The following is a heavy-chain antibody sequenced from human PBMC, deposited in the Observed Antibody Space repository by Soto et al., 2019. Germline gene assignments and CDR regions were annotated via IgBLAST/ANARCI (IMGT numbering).Heavy chain of an antibody. CDR2: ISGSGGRT. V-gene: IGHV3-23*01. J-gene: IGHJ4*02. CDR3: AKQPYSSGWNPFDY. Sequence: EVQLLESGGGLVQPGGSLRLSCAASGFTFSTYTMSWVRQAPGKGLEWVSTISGSGGRTYYPDSVKGRFTISRDDSTSTLHLQMNSLSAADTAVYYCAKQPYSSGWNPFDYWGQGTLVTVSS. D-gene: IGHD6-19*01. CDR1: GFTFSTYT.